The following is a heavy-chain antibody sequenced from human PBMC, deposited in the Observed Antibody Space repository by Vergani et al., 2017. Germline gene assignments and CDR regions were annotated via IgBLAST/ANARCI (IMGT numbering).Heavy chain of an antibody. CDR2: MNPNSGNT. V-gene: IGHV1-8*01. Sequence: QVQLVQSGAEVKKSGASVKVSCKASGYIFTSYDINWVRQATGQGLEWMGWMNPNSGNTGYAQKFQGRVTMTRNTSISTAYMELSSLRSEDTAVYYCARNGVRRRGMDVWGQGTTVTVSS. CDR3: ARNGVRRRGMDV. CDR1: GYIFTSYD. J-gene: IGHJ6*02. D-gene: IGHD3-10*01.